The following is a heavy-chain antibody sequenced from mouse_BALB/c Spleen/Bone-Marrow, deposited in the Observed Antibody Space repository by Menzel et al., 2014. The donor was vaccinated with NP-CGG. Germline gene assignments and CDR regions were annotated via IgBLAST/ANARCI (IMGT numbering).Heavy chain of an antibody. V-gene: IGHV1-54*03. CDR3: ARYDGYFAY. D-gene: IGHD2-3*01. J-gene: IGHJ2*01. CDR2: INPGSGST. Sequence: VMLVESGAELVRPGTSVKVSCKASGYAFTDYLMEWLKQRPGQGLEWIGVINPGSGSTNYNEKFKDKATLTADKSSSSAYMQLSSLTSDDSAVYFCARYDGYFAYWGQGTILTVSS. CDR1: GYAFTDYL.